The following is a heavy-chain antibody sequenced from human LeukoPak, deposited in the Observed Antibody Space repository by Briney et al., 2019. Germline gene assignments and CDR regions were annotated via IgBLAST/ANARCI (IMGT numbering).Heavy chain of an antibody. D-gene: IGHD1-26*01. Sequence: PSETLSLTCTVSGGXLTTYYWSWLRQPPGKGLEWIAYIYNSGSTNYNPSLTSRVTISVHTPKNQVSLRMSSVTAADTAVYYCARHAIYSGDYSFWFDPWGLGTLVTVSS. J-gene: IGHJ5*02. CDR1: GGXLTTYY. V-gene: IGHV4-59*08. CDR2: IYNSGST. CDR3: ARHAIYSGDYSFWFDP.